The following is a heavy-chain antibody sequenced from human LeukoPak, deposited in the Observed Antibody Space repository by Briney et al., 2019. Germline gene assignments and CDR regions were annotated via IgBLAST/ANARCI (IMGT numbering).Heavy chain of an antibody. V-gene: IGHV3-48*04. J-gene: IGHJ4*02. CDR1: GFTFSSYG. D-gene: IGHD5-18*01. Sequence: QPGGSLRLSCAASGFTFSSYGMNWVRQAPGKGLEWVSYISSSGSTIYYADSVKGRFTISRDNAKNSLYLQMNSLRAEDTAVYYCARDRYSHFDYWGQGTLVTVSS. CDR3: ARDRYSHFDY. CDR2: ISSSGSTI.